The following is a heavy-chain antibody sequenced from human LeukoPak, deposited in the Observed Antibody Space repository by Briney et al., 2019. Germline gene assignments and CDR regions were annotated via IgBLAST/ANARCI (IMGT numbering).Heavy chain of an antibody. CDR3: ARDYADYVGYFFFDY. J-gene: IGHJ4*02. V-gene: IGHV3-23*01. D-gene: IGHD4-17*01. CDR2: ISAGETT. Sequence: GGSLRLSCAASGFTFNNYAMNWVRQAPGKGLEWVSSISAGETTYYADSAKGRFTISRDNSQNTLYLQMNSLRAEDTAVYYCARDYADYVGYFFFDYWGQGTLVTVSS. CDR1: GFTFNNYA.